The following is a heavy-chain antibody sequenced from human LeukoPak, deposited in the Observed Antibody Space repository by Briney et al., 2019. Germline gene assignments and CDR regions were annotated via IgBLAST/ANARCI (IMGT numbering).Heavy chain of an antibody. CDR2: IYYSGST. J-gene: IGHJ3*02. CDR1: GGSISSSSYY. D-gene: IGHD1-26*01. CDR3: ARPAYRGSYYDAFDI. V-gene: IGHV4-39*01. Sequence: PSETLSLTCTVSGGSISSSSYYWGWIRQPPGKGLEWIGSIYYSGSTYYNPSLKSRVTISVDTSKNKFSLKLNSVTAADTAVYYCARPAYRGSYYDAFDIWGQGTMVIVSS.